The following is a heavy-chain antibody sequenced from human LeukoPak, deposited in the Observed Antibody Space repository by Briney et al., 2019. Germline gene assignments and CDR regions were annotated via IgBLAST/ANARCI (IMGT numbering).Heavy chain of an antibody. CDR1: GFIFSSYA. CDR3: ARGGFYFDY. CDR2: INSDGSST. Sequence: GGSLRLSCAASGFIFSSYAMSWVRQAPGKGLVWVSRINSDGSSTSYADSVKGRFTISRDNAKNTLYLQMNSLRAEDTAVYYCARGGFYFDYWGQGTLVTVSS. V-gene: IGHV3-74*01. J-gene: IGHJ4*02.